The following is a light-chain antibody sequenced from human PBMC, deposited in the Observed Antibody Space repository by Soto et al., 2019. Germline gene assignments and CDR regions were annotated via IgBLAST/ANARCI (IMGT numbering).Light chain of an antibody. CDR2: KIS. J-gene: IGKJ2*02. V-gene: IGKV2-24*01. CDR1: KGLLHSMATAY. CDR3: MQATQFRT. Sequence: MGLTKTQPPSLSPLGQRASFSARSSKGLLHSMATAYLSWFQQSPGQPQRPLIYKISNRFSGVQDRFSGSGAGTDFTLKIGRVEAEDVGVYYCMQATQFRTFGQGTKLEIK.